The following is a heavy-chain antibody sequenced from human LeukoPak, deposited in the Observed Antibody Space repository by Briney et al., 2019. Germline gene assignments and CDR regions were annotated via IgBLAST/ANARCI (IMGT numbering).Heavy chain of an antibody. CDR3: AREYSSSSANYYYYMDV. Sequence: GASVKVSCKASGYTFTGYYVHWVRQAPGQGIEWMGWINPNSGGTNYAQKFQGRVTMTRDTSISTAYMELSRLRSDDTAVYYCAREYSSSSANYYYYMDVWGKGTTVTVSS. V-gene: IGHV1-2*02. CDR1: GYTFTGYY. CDR2: INPNSGGT. J-gene: IGHJ6*03. D-gene: IGHD6-6*01.